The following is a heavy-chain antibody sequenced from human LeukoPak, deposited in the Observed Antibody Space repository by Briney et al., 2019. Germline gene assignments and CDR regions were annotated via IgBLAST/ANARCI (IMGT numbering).Heavy chain of an antibody. CDR2: ISYDGSNK. Sequence: GGSLRLSCAASGFTFSSYGMHWVRQAPGKGLEWVAVISYDGSNKYYADSVKGRLTISRDTSKNTLYLQMNSLRAEDTAVYYCAKDMYYYDSSGYGDYWGQGTLVTVSS. CDR1: GFTFSSYG. CDR3: AKDMYYYDSSGYGDY. J-gene: IGHJ4*02. V-gene: IGHV3-30*18. D-gene: IGHD3-22*01.